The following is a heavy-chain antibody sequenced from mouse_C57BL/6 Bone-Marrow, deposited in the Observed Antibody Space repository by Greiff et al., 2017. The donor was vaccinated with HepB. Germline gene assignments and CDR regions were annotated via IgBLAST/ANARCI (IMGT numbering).Heavy chain of an antibody. CDR2: IDPETGGT. Sequence: QVQLQQSGAELVRPGASVTLSCKASGYTFTDYEMHWVKQTPVHGLEWIGAIDPETGGTAYNQKFKGKARLTADKSSSTAYMELRSLTSEDSAVYYCTLIYYDYPAWFAYWGQGTLVTVSA. CDR1: GYTFTDYE. J-gene: IGHJ3*01. V-gene: IGHV1-15*01. D-gene: IGHD2-4*01. CDR3: TLIYYDYPAWFAY.